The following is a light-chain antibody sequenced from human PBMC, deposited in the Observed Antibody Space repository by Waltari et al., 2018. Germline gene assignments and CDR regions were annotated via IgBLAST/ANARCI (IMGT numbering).Light chain of an antibody. V-gene: IGKV3-20*01. CDR3: QHYLRLPVT. CDR1: QSVSRA. J-gene: IGKJ1*01. CDR2: GAS. Sequence: EIVLTPSPGTRSCSLGARATVSCRASQSVSRALAWSQQKPGHAPRLLIYGASTRATGIPDRFSGSGSGTDFSLTISRLEPDDFAVYYCQHYLRLPVTFGQGTTVEI.